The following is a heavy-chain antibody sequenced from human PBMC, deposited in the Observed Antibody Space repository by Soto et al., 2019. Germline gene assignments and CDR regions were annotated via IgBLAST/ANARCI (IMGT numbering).Heavy chain of an antibody. D-gene: IGHD3-22*01. J-gene: IGHJ4*02. Sequence: GESLKISCAASGFTFSSYAMSWVRQAPGKGLEWVSAISGSGGSTYYADSVKGRFNISRDNSKNTLYLQMNSLRAEDTAVYYCAKDINYYDSSGPAWYFDFWGQGTLVTVSS. V-gene: IGHV3-23*01. CDR1: GFTFSSYA. CDR3: AKDINYYDSSGPAWYFDF. CDR2: ISGSGGST.